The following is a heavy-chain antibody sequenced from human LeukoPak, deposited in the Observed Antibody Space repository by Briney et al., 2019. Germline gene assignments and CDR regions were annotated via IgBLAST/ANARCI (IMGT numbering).Heavy chain of an antibody. D-gene: IGHD3-3*01. Sequence: GGSLRLSCAASGFTFSSFWMSRVRQAPGKGLEWVANIKKDESQKYYVDSVEGRFTISRDNAKNSLYLQMDSLRVDDTAVYYCTRVFGGYDVSDYWGQGTLVTVSS. V-gene: IGHV3-7*03. CDR3: TRVFGGYDVSDY. J-gene: IGHJ4*02. CDR1: GFTFSSFW. CDR2: IKKDESQK.